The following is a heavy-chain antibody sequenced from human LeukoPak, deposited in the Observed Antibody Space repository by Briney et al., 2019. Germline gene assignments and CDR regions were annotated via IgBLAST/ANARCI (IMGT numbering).Heavy chain of an antibody. CDR2: MSYEGRNE. V-gene: IGHV3-30*04. CDR1: GFTFSSYA. CDR3: AREGYYYGSESHQADAFDV. Sequence: GVSQRLSCAAPGFTFSSYAMHRVRQAPGRGLQGVAFMSYEGRNEYCADSVRGRFHISRHNYKNTLYVQVKSQSGEHTRVYYCAREGYYYGSESHQADAFDVWGHGTMVTVSS. J-gene: IGHJ3*01. D-gene: IGHD3-10*01.